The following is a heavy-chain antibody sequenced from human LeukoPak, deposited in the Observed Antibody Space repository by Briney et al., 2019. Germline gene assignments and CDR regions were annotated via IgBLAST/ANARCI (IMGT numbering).Heavy chain of an antibody. CDR3: AKGGPYFDWLPYYYYMDV. CDR1: GFTFSSYG. Sequence: PGGSLRLSCAASGFTFSSYGMHWVRQAPGKGLEWVAFIRYDGSNKYYADSVKGRFTISRDNSKNTLYLQMNSLRAEDTAVYYCAKGGPYFDWLPYYYYMDVWGKGTTVTVSS. V-gene: IGHV3-30*02. D-gene: IGHD3-9*01. CDR2: IRYDGSNK. J-gene: IGHJ6*03.